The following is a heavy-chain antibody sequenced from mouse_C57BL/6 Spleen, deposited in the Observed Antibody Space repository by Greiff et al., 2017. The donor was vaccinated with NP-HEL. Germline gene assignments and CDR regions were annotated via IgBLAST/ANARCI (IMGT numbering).Heavy chain of an antibody. CDR2: FDPETGGT. CDR3: TFYGNYAMDY. CDR1: GYTFTDYE. V-gene: IGHV1-15*01. D-gene: IGHD2-1*01. Sequence: QVHVKQSGAELVRPGASVTLSCKASGYTFTDYEMHWVKQTTVHGLEWIGAFDPETGGTAYNQKFKGKAILTADKYSSTAYMELRSLTSEDSAVYYCTFYGNYAMDYWGQGTSVTVSS. J-gene: IGHJ4*01.